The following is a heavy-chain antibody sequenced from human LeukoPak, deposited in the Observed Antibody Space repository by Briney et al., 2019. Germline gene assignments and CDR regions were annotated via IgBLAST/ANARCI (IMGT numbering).Heavy chain of an antibody. J-gene: IGHJ5*02. Sequence: GGSLRLSCAASGFTFSTYWMSWVRQAPGKGLEWVANIRQDGSDKYYVDSVKGRFTISRDNAKNSLYLQMNSLRAEDTAVYYCAREYRQPGIAAAGPNWFDPWGQGTLVTVSS. CDR1: GFTFSTYW. CDR3: AREYRQPGIAAAGPNWFDP. CDR2: IRQDGSDK. D-gene: IGHD6-13*01. V-gene: IGHV3-7*01.